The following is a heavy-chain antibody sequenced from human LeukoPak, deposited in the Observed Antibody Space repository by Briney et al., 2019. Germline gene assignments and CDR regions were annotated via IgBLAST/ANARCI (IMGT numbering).Heavy chain of an antibody. CDR1: GGTFSSYA. CDR3: AREEVGRSFPYYYYMDV. J-gene: IGHJ6*03. D-gene: IGHD3-10*01. V-gene: IGHV1-69*01. CDR2: IIPIFGTA. Sequence: SVKVSCKASGGTFSSYAISWVRQAPGQGLEWMGGIIPIFGTANYAQKFQGRVTITADESTSTAYMELSSLRSEDTAVYYCAREEVGRSFPYYYYMDVWGKGTMVTISS.